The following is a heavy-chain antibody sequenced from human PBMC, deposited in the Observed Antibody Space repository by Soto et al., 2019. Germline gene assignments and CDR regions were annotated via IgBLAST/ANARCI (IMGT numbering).Heavy chain of an antibody. CDR3: ARVPDR. CDR2: IYHSGST. V-gene: IGHV4-30-2*01. J-gene: IGHJ5*02. Sequence: SETLSLTCAVSGGSISSGGYSWSWIRQPSGKGLEWIGYIYHSGSTYYSPSLKSRVTISVDRSKNQFSLKLSSVTAADTAVYYCARVPDRWGQGTLVTVSS. D-gene: IGHD2-2*01. CDR1: GGSISSGGYS.